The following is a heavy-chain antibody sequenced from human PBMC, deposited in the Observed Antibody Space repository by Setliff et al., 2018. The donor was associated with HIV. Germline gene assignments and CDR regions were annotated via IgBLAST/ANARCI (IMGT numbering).Heavy chain of an antibody. CDR3: ARVGNNRLQFFDH. CDR1: GYTFKSYD. D-gene: IGHD5-12*01. J-gene: IGHJ4*02. Sequence: ASVKVSCKTSGYTFKSYDINWVRQATGQRPECMARINAGNGNREYSPKFQGRVTITADTSASTMYMELSSLRSEDTAVYYCARVGNNRLQFFDHWGQGTLVTVSS. V-gene: IGHV1-3*01. CDR2: INAGNGNR.